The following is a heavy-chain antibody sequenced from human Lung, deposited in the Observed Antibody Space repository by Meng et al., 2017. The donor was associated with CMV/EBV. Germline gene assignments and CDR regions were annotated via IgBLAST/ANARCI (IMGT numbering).Heavy chain of an antibody. J-gene: IGHJ5*02. CDR2: ISTNTGTP. CDR1: GYTFSTYT. Sequence: QVQRVECGCEVKKTGSTVKVSYKASGYTFSTYTINWVRQAHGRGLEWMGWISTNTGTPTYTQGFTGRFVFSLDTSVSTAYLQISSLKAEDTAVYYCARGGNFDPWGQGTLVTVSS. CDR3: ARGGNFDP. V-gene: IGHV7-4-1*02. D-gene: IGHD2/OR15-2a*01.